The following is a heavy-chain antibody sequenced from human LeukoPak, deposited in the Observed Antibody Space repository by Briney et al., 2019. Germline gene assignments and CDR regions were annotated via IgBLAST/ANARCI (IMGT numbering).Heavy chain of an antibody. V-gene: IGHV3-23*01. CDR2: ISCGGEST. J-gene: IGHJ3*02. CDR3: AKDRSYASGSSYGNAFDI. Sequence: GVSLTLSCAASGFTHKRYAMSWARQAPGKGLEGVSDISCGGESTNDVVALTGRFTITTDNSKNALNLRTSSLRAGDTAVYYCAKDRSYASGSSYGNAFDIWGQGTMVTVSS. D-gene: IGHD3-10*01. CDR1: GFTHKRYA.